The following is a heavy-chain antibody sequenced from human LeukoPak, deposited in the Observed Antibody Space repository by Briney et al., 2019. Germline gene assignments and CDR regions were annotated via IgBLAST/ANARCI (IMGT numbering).Heavy chain of an antibody. CDR3: ARAGSIRFDY. CDR1: GFTFGSYW. D-gene: IGHD1-26*01. V-gene: IGHV3-74*01. J-gene: IGHJ4*02. Sequence: GGSLRLSCAASGFTFGSYWMHWVRQAPGKGLVWVSRINSDGSSTSYADSVKGRFTISRDDSKNTMYLQMNSLRAEDTAVYYCARAGSIRFDYWGQGTLVTVSS. CDR2: INSDGSST.